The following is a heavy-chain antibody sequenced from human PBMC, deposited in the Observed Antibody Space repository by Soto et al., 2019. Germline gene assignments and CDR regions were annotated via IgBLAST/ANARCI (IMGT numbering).Heavy chain of an antibody. CDR1: GFTFSSYA. CDR2: ISGSGGST. V-gene: IGHV3-23*01. Sequence: EVQLLESGGGLVQPGGSLRLSCAASGFTFSSYAMSWVRQAPGKGLEWVSAISGSGGSTYYADSMKGRFTISRDNSKNTLYLQMNSLRAEDTAVYYRAKDWWSGSYHDYWGQGTLVTVSS. CDR3: AKDWWSGSYHDY. J-gene: IGHJ4*02. D-gene: IGHD1-26*01.